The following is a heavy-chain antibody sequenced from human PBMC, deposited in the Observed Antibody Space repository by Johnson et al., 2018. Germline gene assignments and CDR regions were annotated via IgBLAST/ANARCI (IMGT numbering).Heavy chain of an antibody. CDR2: IYYSWST. D-gene: IGHD3-22*01. V-gene: IGHV4-59*01. J-gene: IGHJ4*02. CDR1: GGSISRYF. Sequence: QVQLQESGPGLVKPSETLSLTCPVSGGSISRYFWSWIRQPPGKGLEWIGYIYYSWSTNYNPPLKRRVTISVDTSKNQFPLKLSPVPAAHPAVYYCARATYDSSGYYPPYYCDYWGQGTLVTVSS. CDR3: ARATYDSSGYYPPYYCDY.